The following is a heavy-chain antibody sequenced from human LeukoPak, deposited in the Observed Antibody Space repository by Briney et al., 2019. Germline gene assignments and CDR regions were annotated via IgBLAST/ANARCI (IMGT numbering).Heavy chain of an antibody. CDR1: GYTFTSYY. D-gene: IGHD2-15*01. CDR3: ARAFSSPGYCSGGSCYSGMLYYYYGMDV. J-gene: IGHJ6*02. V-gene: IGHV1-46*01. Sequence: ASVKVSCKASGYTFTSYYMHWVRQALGQGLEWMGIINPSGGSTSYAQKFQGRVTMTRDTSTSTVYMELSSLRSEDTAVYYCARAFSSPGYCSGGSCYSGMLYYYYGMDVWGQGTTVTVSS. CDR2: INPSGGST.